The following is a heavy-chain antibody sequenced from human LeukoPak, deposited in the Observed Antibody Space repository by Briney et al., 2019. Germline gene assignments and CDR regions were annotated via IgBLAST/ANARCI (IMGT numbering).Heavy chain of an antibody. CDR3: AKDPAVSSSSLFNY. Sequence: GGSLRLSCAASGFTFSSYAMHWVRQAPGKGLEWVAVISYDGSNKYYADSVKGRFTISRDNSKNTLYLQMNSLRAEDTAVYYCAKDPAVSSSSLFNYWGQGTLVTVSS. J-gene: IGHJ4*02. V-gene: IGHV3-30*04. CDR1: GFTFSSYA. CDR2: ISYDGSNK. D-gene: IGHD6-13*01.